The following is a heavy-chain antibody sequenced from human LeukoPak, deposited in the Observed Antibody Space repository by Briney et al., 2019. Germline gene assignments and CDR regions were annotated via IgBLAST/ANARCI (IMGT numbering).Heavy chain of an antibody. V-gene: IGHV3-30*04. J-gene: IGHJ4*01. CDR2: NTYDGRTK. D-gene: IGHD2-15*01. CDR1: GLTFRSYA. CDR3: ARRVVVVAATEY. Sequence: GGPRRFSGAASGLTFRSYAMHGVRQAPGKGLNGVAANTYDGRTKYYADSMTGRFTISRDNSKYTLYMQMDSLRADDTAVYYCARRVVVVAATEYWG.